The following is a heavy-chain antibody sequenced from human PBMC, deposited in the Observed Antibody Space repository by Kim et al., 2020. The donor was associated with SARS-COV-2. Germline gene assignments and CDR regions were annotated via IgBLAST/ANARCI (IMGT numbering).Heavy chain of an antibody. V-gene: IGHV5-10-1*01. D-gene: IGHD2-15*01. Sequence: GESLKISCKGSGYSFTSYWISWVRQMPGKGLEWMGRIDPSDSYTNYSPSFQGHVTISADKSISTAYLQWSSLKASDTAMYYCARGPWDEVVAVPNWFDPWGQGTLVTVSS. CDR2: IDPSDSYT. CDR1: GYSFTSYW. J-gene: IGHJ5*02. CDR3: ARGPWDEVVAVPNWFDP.